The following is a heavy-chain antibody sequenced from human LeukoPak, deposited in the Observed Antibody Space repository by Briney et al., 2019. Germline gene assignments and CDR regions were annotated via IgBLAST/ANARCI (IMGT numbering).Heavy chain of an antibody. CDR1: GFTFSTYS. CDR2: ISTSGTI. CDR3: ARDLDYGGKGLDY. V-gene: IGHV3-48*04. D-gene: IGHD4-23*01. J-gene: IGHJ4*02. Sequence: GGSLRLSCATSGFTFSTYSLNWVRQSPGKGLEWVSYISTSGTINYAESVKGRFTISRDHAKKSLSLQMNSLRAEDTAVYCARDLDYGGKGLDYWGQGTLVTVSS.